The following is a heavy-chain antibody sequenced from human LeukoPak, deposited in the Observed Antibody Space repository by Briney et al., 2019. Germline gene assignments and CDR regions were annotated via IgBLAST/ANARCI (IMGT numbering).Heavy chain of an antibody. CDR3: ARAPPHYYYGSGEDAFDI. CDR2: INAGNGNT. CDR1: GYTFTSYA. Sequence: ASVKVSCKASGYTFTSYAMHWVRQAPGQRLEWMGWINAGNGNTKYSQKFQGRVTITRDTSASTAYMELSSLRSEDTAVYYCARAPPHYYYGSGEDAFDIWGQGTMVTVSS. J-gene: IGHJ3*02. V-gene: IGHV1-3*01. D-gene: IGHD3-10*01.